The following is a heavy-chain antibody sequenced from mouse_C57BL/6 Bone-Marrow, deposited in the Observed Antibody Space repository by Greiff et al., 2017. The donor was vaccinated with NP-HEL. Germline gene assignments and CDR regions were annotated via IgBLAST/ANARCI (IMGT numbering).Heavy chain of an antibody. CDR2: IDPSDSYT. CDR1: GYTFTSYW. V-gene: IGHV1-69*01. J-gene: IGHJ1*03. CDR3: ARDPPMWGNYLYWYFDV. Sequence: QVQLQQPGAELVMPGASVKLSCKASGYTFTSYWMHWVKQRPGQGLEWIGEIDPSDSYTNYNQKFKGKSTVTVDKSSSTAYMQLSSLTSEDSAVYYCARDPPMWGNYLYWYFDVWGTGTTVTVSS. D-gene: IGHD2-1*01.